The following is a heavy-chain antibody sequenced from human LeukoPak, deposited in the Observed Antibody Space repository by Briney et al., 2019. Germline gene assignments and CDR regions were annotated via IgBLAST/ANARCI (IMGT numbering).Heavy chain of an antibody. V-gene: IGHV4-39*01. CDR1: GDSLRSTNYC. Sequence: SETLSLTCTVSGDSLRSTNYCWGWIRRPPAKGLEWIGNIYYSGSTYYNPSLESRVTISVDTSKNQFSLKLTSVTAADTAVYYCARRGYNYGYGWFDPWGQGNLVTVSS. CDR3: ARRGYNYGYGWFDP. J-gene: IGHJ5*02. D-gene: IGHD5-18*01. CDR2: IYYSGST.